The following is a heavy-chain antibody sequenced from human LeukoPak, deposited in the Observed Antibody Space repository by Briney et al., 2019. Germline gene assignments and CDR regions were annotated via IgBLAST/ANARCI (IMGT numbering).Heavy chain of an antibody. CDR1: GGSISSYY. Sequence: SETLSLTCTVSGGSISSYYWSWIRQPAGEGLEWIGRIYSSGSTNYNPSLKSRVTISVDTSKNQFSLKLSSVTAADTAVYHCARHRNDILTGYPNWFDPWGQGTLVTVSS. CDR3: ARHRNDILTGYPNWFDP. J-gene: IGHJ5*02. CDR2: IYSSGST. V-gene: IGHV4-4*07. D-gene: IGHD3-9*01.